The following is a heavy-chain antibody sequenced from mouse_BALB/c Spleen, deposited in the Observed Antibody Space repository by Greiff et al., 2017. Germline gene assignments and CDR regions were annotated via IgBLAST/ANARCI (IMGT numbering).Heavy chain of an antibody. J-gene: IGHJ4*01. V-gene: IGHV1S81*02. CDR3: SRSPPQSLLGAMDY. Sequence: QVQLQQSGAELVKPGASVKLSCKASGYTFTSYYMSWVRQRPGQGLEWIGEINPSNGGTNFNEQFRSKATLTVDKSTSTAYMQLSSLTPEESAVYYCSRSPPQSLLGAMDYWGQGTSVTVSS. CDR2: INPSNGGT. CDR1: GYTFTSYY. D-gene: IGHD1-2*01.